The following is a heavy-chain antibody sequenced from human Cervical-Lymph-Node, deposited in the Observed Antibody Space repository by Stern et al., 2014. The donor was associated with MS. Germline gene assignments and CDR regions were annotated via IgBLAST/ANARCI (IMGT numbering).Heavy chain of an antibody. J-gene: IGHJ6*02. CDR1: GYTFNAYY. D-gene: IGHD1-14*01. CDR3: ARVTRHFENRLYFGMDV. Sequence: VQLVQSAAEVKKPGASVKVSCEASGYTFNAYYIHWVRQAPGRGLEWMGRINPTSGETKYAQKFQGRVPMTRDTSNTAYMELSRVTSDDTAVFYCARVTRHFENRLYFGMDVWGQGTTVTVSS. CDR2: INPTSGET. V-gene: IGHV1-2*06.